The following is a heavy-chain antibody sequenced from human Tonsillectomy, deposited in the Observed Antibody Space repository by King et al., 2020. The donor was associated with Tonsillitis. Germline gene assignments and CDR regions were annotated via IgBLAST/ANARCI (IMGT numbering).Heavy chain of an antibody. D-gene: IGHD3-3*01. CDR1: GFTFSSYA. CDR3: AKDRDFWSPHGMDV. J-gene: IGHJ6*02. CDR2: LSGSGGST. V-gene: IGHV3-23*04. Sequence: QLVQSGGGLIQPGGSLRLSCAASGFTFSSYAMNWVRQAPGKGLEWVSGLSGSGGSTYYADSVEGRFAISRDNSKNTLYLQMNSLRAEDTAVYYCAKDRDFWSPHGMDVWGQGTMATVSS.